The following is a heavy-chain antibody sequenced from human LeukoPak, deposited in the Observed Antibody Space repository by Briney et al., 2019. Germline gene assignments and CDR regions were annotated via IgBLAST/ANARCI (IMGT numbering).Heavy chain of an antibody. CDR3: ARAYSSSWPGPFFDY. V-gene: IGHV1-2*02. CDR1: GYTFTSYD. Sequence: ASVKVSCKASGYTFTSYDINWVRQATGQGLEWMGWINPNSGGTNYAQKFQGRVTMTRDTSISTAYMELSSLRSEDMAVYYCARAYSSSWPGPFFDYWGQGTLLTVSS. J-gene: IGHJ4*02. CDR2: INPNSGGT. D-gene: IGHD6-13*01.